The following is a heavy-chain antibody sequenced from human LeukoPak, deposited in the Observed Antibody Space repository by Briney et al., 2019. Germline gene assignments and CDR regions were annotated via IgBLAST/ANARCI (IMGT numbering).Heavy chain of an antibody. D-gene: IGHD3-16*01. CDR2: IKHSGST. J-gene: IGHJ4*02. CDR3: ARDSRGGGPDSDY. Sequence: SETLSLTCAVYGGSFSDYYWSWIRQPPGKGLEWIGEIKHSGSTNYNPSLKSRVTISVDTSKNQFSLKLSSVTAADTALYYCARDSRGGGPDSDYWGQGTLVTVSS. V-gene: IGHV4-34*01. CDR1: GGSFSDYY.